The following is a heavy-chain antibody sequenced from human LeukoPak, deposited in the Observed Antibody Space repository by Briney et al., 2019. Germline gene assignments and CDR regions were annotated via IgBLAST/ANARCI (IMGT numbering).Heavy chain of an antibody. CDR3: AKDTQWELLSYFDY. D-gene: IGHD1-26*01. V-gene: IGHV3-7*03. CDR2: IKQDGSEK. Sequence: PGGSLRLSCAASGFTFSSYSMNWVRQAPGKGLEWVANIKQDGSEKYYVDSVKGRFTISRDNAKNSLYLQMNSLRAEDMALYYCAKDTQWELLSYFDYWGQGTLVTVSS. J-gene: IGHJ4*02. CDR1: GFTFSSYS.